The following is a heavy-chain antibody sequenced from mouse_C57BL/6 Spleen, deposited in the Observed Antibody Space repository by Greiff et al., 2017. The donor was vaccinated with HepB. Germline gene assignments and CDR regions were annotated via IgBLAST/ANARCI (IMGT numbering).Heavy chain of an antibody. Sequence: EVQLQQSGPELVKPGASVKISCKASGYTFTDYYMNWVKQSHGKSLEWIGDINPNNVGTSYNQKFKGKATLTVDKSSSTAYMELRSLTSEDSAVYYCARYDYDGGLYAMDYWGQGTSVTVSS. J-gene: IGHJ4*01. CDR3: ARYDYDGGLYAMDY. CDR1: GYTFTDYY. D-gene: IGHD2-4*01. V-gene: IGHV1-26*01. CDR2: INPNNVGT.